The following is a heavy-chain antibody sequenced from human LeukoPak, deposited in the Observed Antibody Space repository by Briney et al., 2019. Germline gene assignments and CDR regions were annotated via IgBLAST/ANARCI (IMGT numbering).Heavy chain of an antibody. CDR1: GYTLTELS. D-gene: IGHD5-18*01. V-gene: IGHV1-24*01. J-gene: IGHJ4*02. Sequence: GASVKVSCKVSGYTLTELSMHWVRQAPGKGLEWMGGFDPEDGETIYAQKFQGRVTMTEDISTDTAYMELSSLRSEDTAVYYCATAVRGYSYGQIFDYWGQGTLVTVSS. CDR3: ATAVRGYSYGQIFDY. CDR2: FDPEDGET.